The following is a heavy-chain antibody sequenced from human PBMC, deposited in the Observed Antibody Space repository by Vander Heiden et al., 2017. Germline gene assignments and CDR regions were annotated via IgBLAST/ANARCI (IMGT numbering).Heavy chain of an antibody. J-gene: IGHJ4*02. V-gene: IGHV3-30*18. Sequence: VQLVVSGGGVVQPGRSLRLSCAASGFGSSTYGMHWVRQAPGKGLEWVAVISDDVNNKYYADSVKGRFTISRDNSDSTLYLQMNSLGVEDTAVYYCAKVFNGYVQSSQYFDQWGQGTLVTVSS. D-gene: IGHD2-8*01. CDR1: GFGSSTYG. CDR3: AKVFNGYVQSSQYFDQ. CDR2: ISDDVNNK.